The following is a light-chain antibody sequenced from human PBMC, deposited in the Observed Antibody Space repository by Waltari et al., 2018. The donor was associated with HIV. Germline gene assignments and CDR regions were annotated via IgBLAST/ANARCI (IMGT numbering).Light chain of an antibody. CDR2: EVT. CDR3: SSYTASSTYV. Sequence: QSALNQPTSVSGSPGQSISISCTGTINAIGGYNYVAWYQHHPGKAPKLLIYEVTNRPTGISARFSGSKSGNTSSLTISGLHAEDEAVYYCSSYTASSTYVFGPGTRVIV. J-gene: IGLJ1*01. V-gene: IGLV2-14*01. CDR1: INAIGGYNY.